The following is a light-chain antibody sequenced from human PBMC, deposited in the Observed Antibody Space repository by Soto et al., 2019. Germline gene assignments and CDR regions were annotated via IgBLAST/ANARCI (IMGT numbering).Light chain of an antibody. J-gene: IGLJ2*01. CDR1: SGHSSYA. Sequence: QPVLTQSPSASASLGASVKLTCSLSSGHSSYAIAWHQQQPEKGPRYLMRINSDGSHNKGDGIPDRFSGSSSGAERYLTISSLQSDDEADYYCQTWDTGIRVFGGGTKVTVL. V-gene: IGLV4-69*01. CDR2: INSDGSH. CDR3: QTWDTGIRV.